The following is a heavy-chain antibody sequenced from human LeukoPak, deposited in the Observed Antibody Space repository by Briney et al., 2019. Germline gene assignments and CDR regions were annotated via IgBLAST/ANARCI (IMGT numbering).Heavy chain of an antibody. CDR2: ISSSGST. Sequence: SETLSLTCTVSGDSISSGDYYWSWIRPPAGKGLEWIGRISSSGSTNYNPSLKSRVTISVDTSKNQFSLKLSSVTAADTAVYFCARDPYSYDSSGAFDIWGQGTMVTVSS. D-gene: IGHD3-22*01. V-gene: IGHV4-61*02. CDR3: ARDPYSYDSSGAFDI. J-gene: IGHJ3*02. CDR1: GDSISSGDYY.